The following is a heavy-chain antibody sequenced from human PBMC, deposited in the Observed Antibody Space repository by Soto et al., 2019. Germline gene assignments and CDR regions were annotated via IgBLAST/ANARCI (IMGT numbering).Heavy chain of an antibody. J-gene: IGHJ4*02. CDR2: ISGSGGST. Sequence: VQLLESGGGLVQPGGSLRLSCAASGFTFSSYAMNWVRQAPGKGLEWVSVISGSGGSTYYADSVKGRFTISRDNSKYTLYLQMNSLRAEDTAVYYCARRSSGWYFDYWGQGTLVTVSS. V-gene: IGHV3-23*01. CDR3: ARRSSGWYFDY. CDR1: GFTFSSYA. D-gene: IGHD6-19*01.